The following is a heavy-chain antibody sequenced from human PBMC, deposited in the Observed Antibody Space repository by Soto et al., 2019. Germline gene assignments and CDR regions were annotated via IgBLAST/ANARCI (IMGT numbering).Heavy chain of an antibody. Sequence: GASVKVSCKASGYTFTSNYMHWVRQAPGQGLEWMGIINPSDGRVSHSQKFRGRVTMTRDTSTSTVFMELSSLRPEDTAFYYCARAYVSSAPDYWGQGTLVTVSS. CDR2: INPSDGRV. D-gene: IGHD3-10*02. CDR3: ARAYVSSAPDY. J-gene: IGHJ4*02. V-gene: IGHV1-46*03. CDR1: GYTFTSNY.